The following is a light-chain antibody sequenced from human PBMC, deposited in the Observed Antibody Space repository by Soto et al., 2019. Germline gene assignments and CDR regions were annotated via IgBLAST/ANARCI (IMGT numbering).Light chain of an antibody. CDR3: CSYARGSTYV. V-gene: IGLV2-23*01. Sequence: QSALTQPASESGSPGQSITISCTGTSSDVGSYNLVSWYQQHPGKVPQLMIYEGSKRPSGVSNRFSGSKSGNTASLTISGLQAEDEADYYCCSYARGSTYVFGTGTKLTVL. CDR1: SSDVGSYNL. J-gene: IGLJ1*01. CDR2: EGS.